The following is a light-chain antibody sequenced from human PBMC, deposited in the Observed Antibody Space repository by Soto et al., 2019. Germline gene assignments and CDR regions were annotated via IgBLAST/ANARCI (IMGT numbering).Light chain of an antibody. J-gene: IGLJ2*01. V-gene: IGLV1-47*01. CDR3: SARDDILSGVV. Sequence: QSVLTQPPSASGTPEQRVTISCSGSSSNIGSNHVYWYQQFPGMAPKLLMYRSDQRPTGVPDRFSGSKSGTSASLAISGLRSDDEADYYCSARDDILSGVVFGGGTKLTVL. CDR1: SSNIGSNH. CDR2: RSD.